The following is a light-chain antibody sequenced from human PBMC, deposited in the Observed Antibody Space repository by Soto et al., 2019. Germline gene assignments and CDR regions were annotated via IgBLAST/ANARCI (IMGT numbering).Light chain of an antibody. Sequence: DIGLTQSPGTLSLSPGERASLSCRAIQSVRSSFFAWYQQKPGQAPSLLIYDVSVRATGIPDRFSGSGSGTDFTLTINRREPEDFAVYYCQQYENSVMSTFGPGTKLEMK. CDR2: DVS. V-gene: IGKV3-20*01. CDR3: QQYENSVMST. CDR1: QSVRSSF. J-gene: IGKJ2*01.